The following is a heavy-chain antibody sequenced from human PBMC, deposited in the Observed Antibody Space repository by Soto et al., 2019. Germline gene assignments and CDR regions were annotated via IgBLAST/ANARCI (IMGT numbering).Heavy chain of an antibody. CDR1: GDSMSKYY. CDR3: ARTVGAAYYFDF. V-gene: IGHV4-4*07. J-gene: IGHJ4*02. Sequence: QVQLQESGPGLVKPSETLSLTCNVSGDSMSKYYWCWVRQPAGKGLEWIGRIWTSASTNYNPSLKCRVTMSIDTSNKHFSLDLKSVTAADTAVYYCARTVGAAYYFDFWGQGVLVTVSS. CDR2: IWTSAST. D-gene: IGHD3-16*01.